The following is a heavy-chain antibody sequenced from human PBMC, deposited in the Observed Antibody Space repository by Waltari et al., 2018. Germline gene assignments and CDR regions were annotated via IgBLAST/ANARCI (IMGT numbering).Heavy chain of an antibody. CDR2: SRSKAYGETT. Sequence: EVLLVESGGGMVQPGRSLTLSCAAYNFDFGEYGMRWVRQAPGKGLEWVGFSRSKAYGETTEYAASVKGRCISSREDARSIAYLQMNSLKTEDTAVYYCTRVLRDFDWSTKDYWGQGTLVTVSS. CDR1: NFDFGEYG. CDR3: TRVLRDFDWSTKDY. D-gene: IGHD3-9*01. V-gene: IGHV3-49*04. J-gene: IGHJ4*02.